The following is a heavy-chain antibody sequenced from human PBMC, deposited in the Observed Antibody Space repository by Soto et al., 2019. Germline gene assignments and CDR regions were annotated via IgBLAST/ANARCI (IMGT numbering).Heavy chain of an antibody. V-gene: IGHV4-59*01. CDR1: GGSMSNYY. D-gene: IGHD3-9*01. Sequence: QVHLQESGPGLVKPSETLSLTCNVSGGSMSNYYWSWIRQPPGKGLDWIAYIHYSGRTPYNPSLMQRVTISIDTSNNQFSLKLTSVTTADTAVYYCARYDILPGGHDKFGFWGQGTLVTVSS. CDR3: ARYDILPGGHDKFGF. J-gene: IGHJ4*02. CDR2: IHYSGRT.